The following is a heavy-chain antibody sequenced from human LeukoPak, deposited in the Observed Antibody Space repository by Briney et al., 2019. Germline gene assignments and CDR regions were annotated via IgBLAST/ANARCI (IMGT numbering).Heavy chain of an antibody. V-gene: IGHV3-33*01. CDR2: IWYDGSNK. CDR3: ARDGYQNHNWFDP. D-gene: IGHD5-12*01. J-gene: IGHJ5*02. CDR1: GFTFSSYG. Sequence: PGGSLRLSCAASGFTFSSYGMHWVRQAPGKGLEWVAVIWYDGSNKYYADSLKGRFTISRDNSKNTLYLQMNSLRAEDTAVYYCARDGYQNHNWFDPWGQGTLVTVSS.